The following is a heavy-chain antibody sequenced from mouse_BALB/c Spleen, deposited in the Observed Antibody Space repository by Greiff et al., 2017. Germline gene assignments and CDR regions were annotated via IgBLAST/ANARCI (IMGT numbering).Heavy chain of an antibody. Sequence: VQLQQSGPELVKPGASVKISCKASGYSFTGYFMNWVMQSHGKSLEWIGRINPYNGDTFYNQKFKGKATLTVDKSSSTAHMELRSLASEDSAVYYCARYGYDGCAYWGQGTLVTVSA. V-gene: IGHV1-20*02. CDR2: INPYNGDT. J-gene: IGHJ3*01. CDR1: GYSFTGYF. CDR3: ARYGYDGCAY. D-gene: IGHD2-2*01.